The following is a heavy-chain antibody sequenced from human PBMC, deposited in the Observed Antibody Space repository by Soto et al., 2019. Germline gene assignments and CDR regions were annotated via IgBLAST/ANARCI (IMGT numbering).Heavy chain of an antibody. CDR1: GFTFSSYS. CDR2: ISSSSSYI. V-gene: IGHV3-21*01. Sequence: GGSLRLSCAASGFTFSSYSMNWVRQAPGKGLEWVSSISSSSSYIYYADSVKGRFTISRDNAKNSLYLQMNSLRAEDTAVYYCARVVADYGDSKEYYFDYWGQGTLVTVSS. D-gene: IGHD4-17*01. CDR3: ARVVADYGDSKEYYFDY. J-gene: IGHJ4*02.